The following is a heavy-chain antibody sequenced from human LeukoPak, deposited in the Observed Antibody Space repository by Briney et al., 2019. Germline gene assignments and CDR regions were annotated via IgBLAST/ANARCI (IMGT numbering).Heavy chain of an antibody. CDR2: FDPEDGET. V-gene: IGHV1-24*01. D-gene: IGHD3-10*01. CDR3: ATDLGLLWSGEPNYGMDV. Sequence: GASVKVSCKVSGYTLTELSMHWVRQAPGKGLEWMGGFDPEDGETIYVQKFQGRVTMTEDTSTDTAYMELSSLRSEDTAVYYCATDLGLLWSGEPNYGMDVWGQGTMVTVSS. J-gene: IGHJ6*02. CDR1: GYTLTELS.